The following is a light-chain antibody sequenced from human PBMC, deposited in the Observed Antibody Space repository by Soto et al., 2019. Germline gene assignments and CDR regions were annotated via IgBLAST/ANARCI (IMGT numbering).Light chain of an antibody. V-gene: IGKV3-20*01. CDR2: GSF. Sequence: EIVLTQSPGTLSLSPGERATLSCRASQRVSNSYLAWYQQRPGQAPRLVLYGSFTRATGIPDRFSGSGSGTDFTLPINRLESEDFAVYYCQQYDSSPYTFGPGTKLEIK. J-gene: IGKJ2*01. CDR3: QQYDSSPYT. CDR1: QRVSNSY.